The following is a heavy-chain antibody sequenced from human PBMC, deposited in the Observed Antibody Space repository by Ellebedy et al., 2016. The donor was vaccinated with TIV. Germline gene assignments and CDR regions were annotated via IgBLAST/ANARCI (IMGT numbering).Heavy chain of an antibody. J-gene: IGHJ4*02. Sequence: SVKVSCXASGGTFSSYAISWVRQAPGQGLEWMGGIIPIFGTANYAQKFQGRVTITADESTSTAYMELSSLRSEDTAVYYCARAQTGMFRFLDRHAPYYFDYWGQGTLVTVAS. CDR1: GGTFSSYA. CDR2: IIPIFGTA. CDR3: ARAQTGMFRFLDRHAPYYFDY. V-gene: IGHV1-69*13. D-gene: IGHD3-3*01.